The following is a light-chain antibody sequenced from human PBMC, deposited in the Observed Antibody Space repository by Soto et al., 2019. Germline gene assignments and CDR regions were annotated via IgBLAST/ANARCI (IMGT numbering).Light chain of an antibody. V-gene: IGKV3-11*01. CDR3: QQRSSWT. Sequence: EIVLTQSPATLSLSPGERATLSCRASQSVSSFLGWYQQKPGQAPRLLIYDASNRATGIPARFSGSGSGTDFTLTICSLEPEDFAVYYCQQRSSWTFGQGTKVEIK. CDR2: DAS. CDR1: QSVSSF. J-gene: IGKJ1*01.